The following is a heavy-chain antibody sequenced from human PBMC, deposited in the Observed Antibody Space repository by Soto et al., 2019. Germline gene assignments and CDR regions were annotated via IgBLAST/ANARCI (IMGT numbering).Heavy chain of an antibody. V-gene: IGHV1-8*01. Sequence: QVQLVQSGAEVKKPGASLKVCCQASGYTFSSYDINWVRQATGQGLEWMGWMNPNSGNTGYAQKFQGRVTMTRNTTIITAYMELSSLRSEDAAVYYCARGYYFDYWGQGTLVTVSS. CDR1: GYTFSSYD. CDR3: ARGYYFDY. CDR2: MNPNSGNT. J-gene: IGHJ4*02.